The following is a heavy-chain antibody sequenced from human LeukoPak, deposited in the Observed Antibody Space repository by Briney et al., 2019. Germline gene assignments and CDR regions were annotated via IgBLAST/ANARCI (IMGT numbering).Heavy chain of an antibody. CDR3: ARGWGYFDY. CDR2: IHYSGST. V-gene: IGHV4-61*05. D-gene: IGHD7-27*01. Sequence: SETLSLTCTVSGGXISSSSYYWGWIRQPPGKGLEWIGYIHYSGSTSYNPSLKSRVTISVDTSKNQFSLKLSSVTAADTAVYYCARGWGYFDYWGQGTVVTVSS. J-gene: IGHJ4*02. CDR1: GGXISSSSYY.